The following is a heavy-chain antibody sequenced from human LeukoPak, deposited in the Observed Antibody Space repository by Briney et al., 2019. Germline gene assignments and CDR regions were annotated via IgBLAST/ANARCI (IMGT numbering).Heavy chain of an antibody. CDR3: ARDWYYYDSSGLTRNAFDI. CDR2: IYYSGST. V-gene: IGHV4-39*07. Sequence: SETLSLTCTVSGGSISSYYWAWIRQPPGKGLEWIGSIYYSGSTYYNPSLKSRVTISVDTSENQFSLKLSSVTAADTAVYYCARDWYYYDSSGLTRNAFDIWGQGTMVTVSS. J-gene: IGHJ3*02. CDR1: GGSISSYY. D-gene: IGHD3-22*01.